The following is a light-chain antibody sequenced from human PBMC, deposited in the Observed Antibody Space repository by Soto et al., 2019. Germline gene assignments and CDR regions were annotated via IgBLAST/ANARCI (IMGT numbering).Light chain of an antibody. J-gene: IGLJ2*01. Sequence: QSALTQPHSASGSPGQSVTISCTGTSTDIGGYDYVSWYQHLPGKAPKLMIYEVTKRPSGVPDRFSGSKSGNTASLTVSGLQAEDESDYYCSSYAGSNNFVLFGGGTKLTV. CDR2: EVT. CDR1: STDIGGYDY. V-gene: IGLV2-8*01. CDR3: SSYAGSNNFVL.